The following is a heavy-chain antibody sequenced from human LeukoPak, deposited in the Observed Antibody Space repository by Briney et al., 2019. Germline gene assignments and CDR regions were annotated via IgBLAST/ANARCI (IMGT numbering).Heavy chain of an antibody. CDR3: ASLGRAYGSGSYTAYGMNV. V-gene: IGHV4-59*01. D-gene: IGHD3-10*01. CDR2: IYDSGST. J-gene: IGHJ6*02. CDR1: GGSITSYY. Sequence: ASATLSLTCTVSGGSITSYYWSWIRQPPGKGLEWIGSIYDSGSTNDNPSLKSRVAISVDTSKDHFSLKLSSVTAADTAVYYCASLGRAYGSGSYTAYGMNVWGQGTTVTVSS.